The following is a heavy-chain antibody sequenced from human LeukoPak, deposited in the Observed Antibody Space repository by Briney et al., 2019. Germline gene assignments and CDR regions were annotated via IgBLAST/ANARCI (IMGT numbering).Heavy chain of an antibody. V-gene: IGHV4-59*11. D-gene: IGHD1-26*01. CDR2: VYYRGST. CDR3: ARRWATTDYYNVLEP. J-gene: IGHJ5*02. Sequence: ETLSLTCTASGDSISSHFWTWIRQPPGKGLEFIGYVYYRGSTYYNTSLKSRVTISVDTSKNQFSLNLNSVTTADTAVYYCARRWATTDYYNVLEPWGQGTLVTVSS. CDR1: GDSISSHF.